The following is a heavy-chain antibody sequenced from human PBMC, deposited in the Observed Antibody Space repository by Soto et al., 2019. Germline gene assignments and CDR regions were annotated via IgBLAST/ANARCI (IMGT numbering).Heavy chain of an antibody. CDR3: ARDGDGCIHP. CDR2: VNPSGST. D-gene: IGHD2-8*01. V-gene: IGHV4-34*01. Sequence: PSDTLSLTCAVYGGYLSGYQWSCIRQPPGKVLDWIVEVNPSGSTNYNPSLKSRVSISIDTSKNQFSLKLTSVTAADTAVYYCARDGDGCIHPWGQGVLVTVS. J-gene: IGHJ5*02. CDR1: GGYLSGYQ.